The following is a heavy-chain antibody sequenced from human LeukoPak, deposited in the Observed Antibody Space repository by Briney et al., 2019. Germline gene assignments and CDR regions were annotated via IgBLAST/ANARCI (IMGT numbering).Heavy chain of an antibody. D-gene: IGHD1-26*01. Sequence: GSLRLSCVASGFAFTSYPMHWVRQAPGKGLEWLALISYDGSNKDYADSVKGRFTVSRDNSRNTLYLQMISLRAEDTAVYYCAKDLEEWEPPQYFFDSWGQGTLVTVSS. CDR2: ISYDGSNK. J-gene: IGHJ4*02. CDR3: AKDLEEWEPPQYFFDS. CDR1: GFAFTSYP. V-gene: IGHV3-30*04.